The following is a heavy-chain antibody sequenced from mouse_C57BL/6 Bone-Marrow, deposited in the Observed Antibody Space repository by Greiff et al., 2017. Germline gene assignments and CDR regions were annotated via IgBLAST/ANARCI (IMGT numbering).Heavy chain of an antibody. J-gene: IGHJ3*01. Sequence: QVQLQQPGAELVKPGASVKMSCKASGYTFTSYWITWVKQRPGQGLEWIGDIYPGSGSTHYNEKFKSKATLTVDTSSSTAYMQLSSLTSEDSAVXYCARKWYDYDAWFAYWGQGTLVTVSA. CDR2: IYPGSGST. CDR3: ARKWYDYDAWFAY. D-gene: IGHD2-4*01. V-gene: IGHV1-55*01. CDR1: GYTFTSYW.